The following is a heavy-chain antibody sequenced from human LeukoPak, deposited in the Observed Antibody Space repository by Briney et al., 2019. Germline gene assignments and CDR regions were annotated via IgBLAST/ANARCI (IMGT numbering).Heavy chain of an antibody. D-gene: IGHD6-13*01. V-gene: IGHV1-69*04. CDR2: IIPILGIA. CDR3: ARAQQQLVFAWFDP. Sequence: EASVKVSCKASGGTFSSYAISWVRQAPGQGLEWMGRIIPILGIANYAQKFQGRVTITADKSTSTAYMELSSLRSEDTAVYYCARAQQQLVFAWFDPWGQGTLVTVSS. J-gene: IGHJ5*02. CDR1: GGTFSSYA.